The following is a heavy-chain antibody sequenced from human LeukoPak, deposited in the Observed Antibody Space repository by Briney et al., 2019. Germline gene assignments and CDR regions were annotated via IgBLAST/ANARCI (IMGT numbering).Heavy chain of an antibody. CDR3: ASGVAGSLDAFDI. V-gene: IGHV4-39*01. D-gene: IGHD6-19*01. J-gene: IGHJ3*02. Sequence: SETLSLTCTVSGGSISSSSYYWGWIRQPPGKGLEWIGSIYYSGSTYYNPSLRSRVTISVDTSKSQFSLKLSSVTAADTAMYYCASGVAGSLDAFDIWGQGTMVTVSS. CDR2: IYYSGST. CDR1: GGSISSSSYY.